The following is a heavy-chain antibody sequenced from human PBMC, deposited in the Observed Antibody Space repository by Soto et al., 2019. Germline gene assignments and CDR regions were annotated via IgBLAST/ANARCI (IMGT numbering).Heavy chain of an antibody. D-gene: IGHD3-10*01. CDR1: VGSVSSVNAY. J-gene: IGHJ4*02. V-gene: IGHV4-30-4*01. Sequence: TLSLTCNVSVGSVSSVNAYWTWMRQPPGKGLEWIGYIFYRGSTSYNPSLRSRVSISMDTSKNQFSLTLSSVTAADTAVYYCARDNYGSGSYSPFDYWGPGTLVTVSS. CDR2: IFYRGST. CDR3: ARDNYGSGSYSPFDY.